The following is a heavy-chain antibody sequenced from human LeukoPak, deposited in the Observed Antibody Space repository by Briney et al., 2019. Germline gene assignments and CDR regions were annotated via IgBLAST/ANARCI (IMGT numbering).Heavy chain of an antibody. V-gene: IGHV3-15*01. CDR1: GFTFSNAW. Sequence: GGSLRLSCAASGFTFSNAWMSWVRQAPGKGLEWVGRIKSKTDGGTTDYAAPVKGRFTISRDDSKNTLYLQMNSLKTEDTAVYYCTTESPLSGSYLVSIFDYWGQGTLVTVSS. D-gene: IGHD1-26*01. CDR3: TTESPLSGSYLVSIFDY. CDR2: IKSKTDGGTT. J-gene: IGHJ4*02.